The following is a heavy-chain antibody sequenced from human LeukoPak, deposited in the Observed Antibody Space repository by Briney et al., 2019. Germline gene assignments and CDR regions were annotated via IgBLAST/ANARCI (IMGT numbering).Heavy chain of an antibody. CDR1: GGSISGYY. J-gene: IGHJ4*01. Sequence: PSETLSLTCTVSGGSISGYYWSWIRQPPGKGLEWIGYIYYRGSTNYNPSLKSRVTISVDTSKNQFSLKLSSVTAADTAVYYCARHYSYSSAYFKDWGPGTLVPVSS. D-gene: IGHD3-22*01. V-gene: IGHV4-59*01. CDR3: ARHYSYSSAYFKD. CDR2: IYYRGST.